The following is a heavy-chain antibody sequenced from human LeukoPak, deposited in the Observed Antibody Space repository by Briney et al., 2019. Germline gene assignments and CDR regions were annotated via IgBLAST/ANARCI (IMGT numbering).Heavy chain of an antibody. Sequence: GGSLRLSCAASGFTFSNYEMNWVRQAPGKGLEWISYISSSGSPTYYADSVKGRFTISRDNSKNTLYLHMSSLGAADTAIYYCAKEIGAIGRPAVDYWGQGTLVTVSS. J-gene: IGHJ4*02. CDR3: AKEIGAIGRPAVDY. CDR2: ISSSGSPT. CDR1: GFTFSNYE. D-gene: IGHD6-6*01. V-gene: IGHV3-48*03.